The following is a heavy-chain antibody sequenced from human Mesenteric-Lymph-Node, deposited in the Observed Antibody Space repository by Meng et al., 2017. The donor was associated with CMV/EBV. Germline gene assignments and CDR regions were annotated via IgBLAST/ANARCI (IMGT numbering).Heavy chain of an antibody. CDR1: GYTFTSYG. CDR2: INAYNGNT. D-gene: IGHD3-3*01. CDR3: ASLYDFWSGPPSMDV. V-gene: IGHV1-18*01. Sequence: ASVKVSCKASGYTFTSYGISWVRQAPGQGLEWMGWINAYNGNTLYAQNVQGRVTMTTDTSTSTAYMELRSLRSDDTAVYYCASLYDFWSGPPSMDVWGQGTTVTVSS. J-gene: IGHJ6*02.